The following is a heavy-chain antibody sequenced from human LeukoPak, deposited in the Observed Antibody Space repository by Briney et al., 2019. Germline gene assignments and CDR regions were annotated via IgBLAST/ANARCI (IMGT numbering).Heavy chain of an antibody. D-gene: IGHD6-6*01. V-gene: IGHV3-30*02. Sequence: QSGGSLRLSCAASGFTFSSYAMSWVRQAPGKGLEWVAFIRYDGSNKYYADSVKGRFTISRDNSKNTLYLQMNSLRAEDTAVYYCAIDPNSSSSYYFDYWGQGTLVTVSS. CDR1: GFTFSSYA. J-gene: IGHJ4*02. CDR3: AIDPNSSSSYYFDY. CDR2: IRYDGSNK.